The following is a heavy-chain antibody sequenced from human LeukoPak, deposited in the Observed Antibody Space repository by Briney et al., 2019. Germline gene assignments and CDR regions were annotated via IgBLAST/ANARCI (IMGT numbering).Heavy chain of an antibody. V-gene: IGHV4-39*07. J-gene: IGHJ3*02. CDR3: ARAPNSDDAFDI. CDR1: GGSISSSSYY. D-gene: IGHD1-1*01. Sequence: PSETLSLTCTVSGGSISSSSYYWGWIRQPPGKGLEWIGSIYYSGSTNYNPSLKSRVTISVDTSKNQFSLKLSSVTAADTAVYYCARAPNSDDAFDIWGQGTMVTVSS. CDR2: IYYSGST.